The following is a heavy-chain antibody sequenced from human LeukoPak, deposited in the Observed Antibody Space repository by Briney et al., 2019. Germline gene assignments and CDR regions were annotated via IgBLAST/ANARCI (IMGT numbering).Heavy chain of an antibody. Sequence: ASVKVSCKASGYSFTDYYMHWVRQAPGQGLEWMGRINPNSGGTKYAQKFQGRVTMTRDTSISTAYMELSSLRSDDTAVYYCARMYSDAFDIWGQWTMVTVSS. V-gene: IGHV1-2*06. D-gene: IGHD2-15*01. CDR3: ARMYSDAFDI. CDR2: INPNSGGT. J-gene: IGHJ3*02. CDR1: GYSFTDYY.